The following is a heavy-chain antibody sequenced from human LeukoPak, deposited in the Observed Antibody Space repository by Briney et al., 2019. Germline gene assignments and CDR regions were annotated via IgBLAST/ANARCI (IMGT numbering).Heavy chain of an antibody. V-gene: IGHV4-31*03. CDR1: GGSISSGGYY. CDR2: IYYSGST. D-gene: IGHD2-15*01. Sequence: SETLSLTCTVSGGSISSGGYYWSWIRQHPGKGLEWIGYIYYSGSTYYNPSLKGRVTISVDTSKNQFSLKLSSVTAADTAVYYCARDSGVCSGGSCYDYYYYGMDVWGQGTTVTVSS. CDR3: ARDSGVCSGGSCYDYYYYGMDV. J-gene: IGHJ6*02.